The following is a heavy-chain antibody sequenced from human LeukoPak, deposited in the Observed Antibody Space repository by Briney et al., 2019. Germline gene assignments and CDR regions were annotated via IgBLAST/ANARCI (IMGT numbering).Heavy chain of an antibody. V-gene: IGHV3-49*03. CDR1: GFTFGDYA. CDR3: TRAGRYCSGGSCYSFY. Sequence: GGSLRLSCTASGFTFGDYAMSWFRQAPGEGLEWVGFIRSKAHGGTTEYAASVKGRFTISRDDSKSIAYLQMDSLKTENTAVYYCTRAGRYCSGGSCYSFYWGQGTLVTVSS. D-gene: IGHD2-15*01. J-gene: IGHJ4*02. CDR2: IRSKAHGGTT.